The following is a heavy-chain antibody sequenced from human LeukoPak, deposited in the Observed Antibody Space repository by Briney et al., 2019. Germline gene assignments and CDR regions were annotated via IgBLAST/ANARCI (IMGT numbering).Heavy chain of an antibody. V-gene: IGHV3-23*01. CDR3: ARDRPGYCSGGSCYADY. D-gene: IGHD2-15*01. CDR2: ISGSGGST. CDR1: GFTFSSYA. J-gene: IGHJ4*02. Sequence: GGSLRLSCAASGFTFSSYAMSWVRQAPGKGLEWVSAISGSGGSTYYADSVKGRFTISRDNSKNTLYLQMNSLRAEDTAVYYCARDRPGYCSGGSCYADYWGQGTLVTVSS.